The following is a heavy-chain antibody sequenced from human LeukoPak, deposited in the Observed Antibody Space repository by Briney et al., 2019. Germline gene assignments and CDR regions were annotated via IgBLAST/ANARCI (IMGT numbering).Heavy chain of an antibody. CDR1: GGFFSGHY. D-gene: IGHD3-16*01. CDR2: INHSGST. V-gene: IGHV4-34*01. Sequence: PSETLSLTCAVYGGFFSGHYWSWIRQPPGKGLEWIGEINHSGSTNHNPSLKSRVTMSVDRSKNQFSLELNSVTAADTAVYYCARDPKWAFGGLNGGDFDFWSQGILVAVSS. CDR3: ARDPKWAFGGLNGGDFDF. J-gene: IGHJ4*02.